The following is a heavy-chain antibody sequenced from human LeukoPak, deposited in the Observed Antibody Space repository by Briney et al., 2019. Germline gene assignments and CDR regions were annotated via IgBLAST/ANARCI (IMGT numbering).Heavy chain of an antibody. Sequence: VASVKVSCKASGYTFTGYYMHWVRQAPGQGLEWMGWINPNSGGTNYAQKFQGRVTMTRDTSISTAYMELSRLRSDGTAVYYCVKKGYAGSGTYSYYFDYWGQGTLVTVSS. V-gene: IGHV1-2*02. CDR3: VKKGYAGSGTYSYYFDY. J-gene: IGHJ4*02. D-gene: IGHD3-10*01. CDR1: GYTFTGYY. CDR2: INPNSGGT.